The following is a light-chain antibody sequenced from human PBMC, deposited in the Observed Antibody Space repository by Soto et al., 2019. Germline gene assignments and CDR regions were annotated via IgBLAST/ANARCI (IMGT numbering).Light chain of an antibody. CDR2: NTN. CDR1: SGSVSTGYY. J-gene: IGLJ2*01. CDR3: VLYMGSGISV. Sequence: QAVVTQEPSFSVSPGGTVTLTCGLSSGSVSTGYYPSWYQQTPGQAPRTLIYNTNTRSSGVPDRFSGSILGNKAALTITGAQADDECEYYCVLYMGSGISVFGGGTKVTVL. V-gene: IGLV8-61*01.